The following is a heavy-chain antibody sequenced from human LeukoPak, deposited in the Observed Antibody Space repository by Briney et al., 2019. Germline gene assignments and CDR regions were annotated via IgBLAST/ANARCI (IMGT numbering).Heavy chain of an antibody. CDR3: AREYTLYRSGWFLDY. V-gene: IGHV4-39*07. Sequence: SETLSLTCTVSGDSSSNSIYYWGWIRQPPGRGLEWIGSIDYSGSTYYNPSLKSRATISIDMSKNQFSLKLSSVTAADTAVYYCAREYTLYRSGWFLDYWGQGTVVTVSS. D-gene: IGHD6-19*01. CDR2: IDYSGST. J-gene: IGHJ4*02. CDR1: GDSSSNSIYY.